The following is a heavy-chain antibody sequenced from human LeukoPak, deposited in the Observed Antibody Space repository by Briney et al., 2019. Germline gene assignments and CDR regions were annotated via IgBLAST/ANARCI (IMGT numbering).Heavy chain of an antibody. J-gene: IGHJ4*02. CDR3: ARDFSSTSCCSYFDY. V-gene: IGHV3-30-3*01. Sequence: GGSLRLSCAASGFTFSSYAMHWVRQAPGKGLEWVAVISYDGSNKYYADSVKGRFTISRDNSKNTLYLQMNSLRAEDTAVYYCARDFSSTSCCSYFDYRGQGTLVTVSS. CDR1: GFTFSSYA. D-gene: IGHD2-2*01. CDR2: ISYDGSNK.